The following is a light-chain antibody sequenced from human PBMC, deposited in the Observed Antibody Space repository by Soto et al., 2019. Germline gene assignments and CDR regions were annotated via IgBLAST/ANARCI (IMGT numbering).Light chain of an antibody. CDR3: QQYYTWPVT. CDR2: GAS. V-gene: IGKV3-15*01. J-gene: IGKJ4*01. Sequence: IVMTQSPATLSVSPGESVTFSCRASQGINRNLAWYQQKPGQAPRLLISGASTGATGIPARFSGSGSGTEFTLTINSLQSEDSAVYYCQQYYTWPVTFGGGTKVDIX. CDR1: QGINRN.